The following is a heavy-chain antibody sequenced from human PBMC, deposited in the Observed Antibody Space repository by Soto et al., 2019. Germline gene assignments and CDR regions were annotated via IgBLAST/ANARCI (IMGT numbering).Heavy chain of an antibody. CDR3: AKDRGIWVPATDD. CDR1: GFTFSTYA. D-gene: IGHD2-2*01. J-gene: IGHJ4*02. Sequence: PGGSLRLSCAASGFTFSTYALSWVRQAPGKGLEWVSAISANGQGIYYADSVRGRFTISRDNSKNTIFLHMDSLRAEDTAVYYCAKDRGIWVPATDDWGQGTLVTVSS. V-gene: IGHV3-23*01. CDR2: ISANGQGI.